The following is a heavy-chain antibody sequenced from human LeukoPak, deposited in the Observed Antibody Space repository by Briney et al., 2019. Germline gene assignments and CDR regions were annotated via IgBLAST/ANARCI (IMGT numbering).Heavy chain of an antibody. J-gene: IGHJ1*01. CDR1: GFTFSSYA. CDR3: ARDLFGIAVAGRGAYFRH. V-gene: IGHV3-30-3*01. CDR2: ISYDGSNK. Sequence: GGSLRLSCAASGFTFSSYAMHWVRQAPGKGLEWVAVISYDGSNKYYADSVKGRFTISRDNSKNTLYLQMNSLRAEDTAVYYCARDLFGIAVAGRGAYFRHWGQGTLVTVTS. D-gene: IGHD6-19*01.